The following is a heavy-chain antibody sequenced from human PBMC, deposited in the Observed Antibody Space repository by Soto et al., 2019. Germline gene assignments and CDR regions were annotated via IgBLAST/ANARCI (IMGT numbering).Heavy chain of an antibody. Sequence: PGGSLRLSCAASGFTFSSYATSWVRQAPGKGLEWVSAISGSGGYIYYADSVKGRFTISRDNAKNSLYLQMTSLRDEDTALYYCARDRQSTPWYAADYWGQGSLVTVS. CDR3: ARDRQSTPWYAADY. CDR2: ISGSGGYI. J-gene: IGHJ4*02. CDR1: GFTFSSYA. V-gene: IGHV3-21*01. D-gene: IGHD6-13*01.